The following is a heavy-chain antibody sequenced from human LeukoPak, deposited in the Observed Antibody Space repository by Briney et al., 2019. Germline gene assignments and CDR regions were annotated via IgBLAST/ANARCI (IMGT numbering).Heavy chain of an antibody. V-gene: IGHV3-23*01. D-gene: IGHD6-6*01. CDR1: GFTFSSYA. CDR2: ISGSGGTT. Sequence: GGSLRLSCAASGFTFSSYAMSWVRQAPGKGLEWVSAISGSGGTTYYADSVKGRFTISRDNSKSTLYVQMNSLRAEDTAVYYCATVVAARQGTIDPWGQGTLVTISS. CDR3: ATVVAARQGTIDP. J-gene: IGHJ5*02.